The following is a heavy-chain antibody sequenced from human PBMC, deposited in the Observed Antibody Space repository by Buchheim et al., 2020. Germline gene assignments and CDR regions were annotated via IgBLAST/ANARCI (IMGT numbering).Heavy chain of an antibody. J-gene: IGHJ5*02. V-gene: IGHV4-39*01. Sequence: QLQLQESGPGLVKPSETLSLTCTVSGGSISSSSYYWGWIRQPPGKGLEWIGSIYYSGSTYYNPSLQSRVTISVDPSKNQFSLKLSSVTAADTAVYYCARHHYDFWSGSYLNWFDPWGQGTL. CDR2: IYYSGST. CDR1: GGSISSSSYY. D-gene: IGHD3-3*01. CDR3: ARHHYDFWSGSYLNWFDP.